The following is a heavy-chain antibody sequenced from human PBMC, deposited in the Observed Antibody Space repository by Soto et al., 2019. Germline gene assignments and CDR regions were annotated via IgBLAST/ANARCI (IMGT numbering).Heavy chain of an antibody. CDR2: IYHSGST. J-gene: IGHJ5*02. CDR1: GGSISSGGYS. V-gene: IGHV4-30-2*01. D-gene: IGHD2-15*01. Sequence: SETLSLTCAVSGGSISSGGYSWSWIRQPPGKGLEWIGYIYHSGSTYYNPSLKSRVTISVDRSKNQFSLKLSSVTAADTAVYYCARGKGRSSNWFDPWGQGTLVPVSS. CDR3: ARGKGRSSNWFDP.